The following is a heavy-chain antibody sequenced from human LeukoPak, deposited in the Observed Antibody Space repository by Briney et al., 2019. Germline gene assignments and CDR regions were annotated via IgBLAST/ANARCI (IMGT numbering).Heavy chain of an antibody. CDR2: ISYDGSNK. D-gene: IGHD5-24*01. Sequence: GGSPRLSCAASGFTFSSYGMHWVRQAPGKGLEWVAVISYDGSNKYYADSVKGRFTISRDNSKNTLYLQMNSLRAEDTAVYYCAKDREMATDPRLPADYWGQGTLVTVSS. CDR3: AKDREMATDPRLPADY. CDR1: GFTFSSYG. J-gene: IGHJ4*02. V-gene: IGHV3-30*18.